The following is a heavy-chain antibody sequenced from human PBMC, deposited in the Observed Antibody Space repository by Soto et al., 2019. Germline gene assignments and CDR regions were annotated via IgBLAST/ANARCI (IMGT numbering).Heavy chain of an antibody. V-gene: IGHV5-10-1*01. CDR2: IDRSDSYT. CDR1: GYSFTVYW. J-gene: IGHJ5*02. CDR3: ARHEGGLKNWFDP. Sequence: EVQLVQSGAEVKKPGESLRISCKGSGYSFTVYWNSWVRQMPGKGLEWVGRIDRSDSYTNYSPSFQGHVPLSAAKSISTAYLQWSSLKASDTAMYYCARHEGGLKNWFDPWGQGTLVTVSS. D-gene: IGHD3-16*01.